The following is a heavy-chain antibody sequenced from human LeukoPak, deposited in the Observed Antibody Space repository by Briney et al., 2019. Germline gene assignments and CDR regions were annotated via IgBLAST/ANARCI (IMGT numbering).Heavy chain of an antibody. Sequence: PSETLSLTCAVYGGPFTTYYWSWIRQPPGKGLEWIGDIYRTGSTTYNPSLKSRVTISVDTSKNQFSLNLSSVTAADTAVYYCARGAITVAGTLDYWGQGTLVTVSS. V-gene: IGHV4-34*01. CDR2: IYRTGST. CDR1: GGPFTTYY. J-gene: IGHJ4*02. CDR3: ARGAITVAGTLDY. D-gene: IGHD6-19*01.